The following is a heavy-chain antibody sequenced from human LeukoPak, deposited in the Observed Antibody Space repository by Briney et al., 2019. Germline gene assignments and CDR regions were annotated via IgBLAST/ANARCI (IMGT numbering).Heavy chain of an antibody. CDR2: IYYSGST. Sequence: SETLSLTCTVSGGSISSYYWSWIRQPPGKGLGWIGYIYYSGSTNYNPSLKSRVTISVDTSKNQFSLKLSSVTAADTAVHYCARHSKYAFDIWGQGTMVTVSS. J-gene: IGHJ3*02. CDR3: ARHSKYAFDI. V-gene: IGHV4-59*08. CDR1: GGSISSYY.